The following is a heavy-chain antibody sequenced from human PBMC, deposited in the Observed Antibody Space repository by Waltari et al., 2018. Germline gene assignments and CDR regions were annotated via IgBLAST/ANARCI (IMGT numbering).Heavy chain of an antibody. Sequence: EVQLVESGGGLVQPGRSLRLSCTASGFTFGDYAMSWFRKAPGKGLEWVGFIRSKAYGGTTEYAASVKGRFTISRDDSKSIAYLQMNSLKTEDTAVYYCTRQDDYYGSGSYLYYWGQGTLVTVSS. CDR1: GFTFGDYA. CDR3: TRQDDYYGSGSYLYY. V-gene: IGHV3-49*03. J-gene: IGHJ4*02. CDR2: IRSKAYGGTT. D-gene: IGHD3-10*01.